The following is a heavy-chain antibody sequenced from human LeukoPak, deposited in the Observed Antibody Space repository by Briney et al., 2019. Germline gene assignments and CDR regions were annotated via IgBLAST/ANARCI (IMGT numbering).Heavy chain of an antibody. Sequence: SETPSLTCTVSGDSISSLHWSWIRQPPGKRLEWIGSTYNSGTTNYNPSLKSRVAISVDTSKNQLSLKLSSVTAADTAMYYCAGGLQWLAHDCWGQGTLVTVSS. CDR2: TYNSGTT. V-gene: IGHV4-59*08. CDR3: AGGLQWLAHDC. D-gene: IGHD6-19*01. J-gene: IGHJ4*02. CDR1: GDSISSLH.